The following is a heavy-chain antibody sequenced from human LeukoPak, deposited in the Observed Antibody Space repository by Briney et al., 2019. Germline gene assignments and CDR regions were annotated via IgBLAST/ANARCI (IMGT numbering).Heavy chain of an antibody. CDR1: GGSISSYY. J-gene: IGHJ4*02. CDR2: IYYSGST. Sequence: SETLSLTCTVSGGSISSYYWSWIRQPPGKGLEWIGYIYYSGSTNYNPSLKSRVTISVDTSKNQFSLKLSSVTAADTAVYYCARDSAMVRGVSFDYWGQGTLVTVSS. D-gene: IGHD3-10*01. CDR3: ARDSAMVRGVSFDY. V-gene: IGHV4-59*12.